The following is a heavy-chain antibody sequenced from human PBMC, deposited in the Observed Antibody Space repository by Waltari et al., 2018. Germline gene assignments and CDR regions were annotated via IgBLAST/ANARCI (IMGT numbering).Heavy chain of an antibody. CDR2: IYYSGST. Sequence: QLQLQESGPGLVKPSETLSFTCTVSGCSLSSSSYYWGWIRQPPGKGLEWIGSIYYSGSTYYNPSLKSRVTISVDTSKNQFSLKLSSVTAADTAVYYCATKRESSASGFDYWGQGTLVTVSS. J-gene: IGHJ4*02. V-gene: IGHV4-39*01. CDR1: GCSLSSSSYY. CDR3: ATKRESSASGFDY. D-gene: IGHD6-19*01.